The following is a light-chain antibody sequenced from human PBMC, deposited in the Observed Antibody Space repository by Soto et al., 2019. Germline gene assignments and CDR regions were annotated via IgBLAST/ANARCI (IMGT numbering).Light chain of an antibody. CDR2: AAS. CDR1: QSIRSY. CDR3: QQSYSIPLT. Sequence: DIQMTQSPSSLSASVGDRVTITCRASQSIRSYLNWYQQKPGKAPKLLIYAASSLQSGVPSRFSGSGSGTDFSLTISSLQPEDFATCYCQQSYSIPLTFGPGTTVDI. J-gene: IGKJ3*01. V-gene: IGKV1-39*01.